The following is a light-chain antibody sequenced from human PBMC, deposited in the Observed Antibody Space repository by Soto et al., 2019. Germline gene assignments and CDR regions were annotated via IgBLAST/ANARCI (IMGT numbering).Light chain of an antibody. J-gene: IGLJ2*01. CDR2: EVI. V-gene: IGLV2-23*02. CDR3: CSYAGSSTVV. CDR1: NSDVGSYNL. Sequence: QSALTQPASVSGSPGQSITISCTGTNSDVGSYNLVSWYQQHPGKAPKLKIYEVIKRPSGVSNRFSGSKSGNTASLTISGLQAEDEADYYCCSYAGSSTVVFGGGTKLTVL.